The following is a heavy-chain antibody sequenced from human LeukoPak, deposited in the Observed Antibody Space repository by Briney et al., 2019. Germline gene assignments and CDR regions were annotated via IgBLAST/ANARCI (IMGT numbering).Heavy chain of an antibody. CDR1: GGSFSGYY. CDR2: INHSGST. V-gene: IGHV4-34*01. Sequence: KASETLSLTCAVYGGSFSGYYWSWIRQPPGKGLEWIVEINHSGSTNYNPSLKSRVTISVDTSKNQFSLKLSSATAADTAVYYCARRISDYDFWSGYYPTNWFDPWGQGTLVTVSS. J-gene: IGHJ5*02. CDR3: ARRISDYDFWSGYYPTNWFDP. D-gene: IGHD3-3*01.